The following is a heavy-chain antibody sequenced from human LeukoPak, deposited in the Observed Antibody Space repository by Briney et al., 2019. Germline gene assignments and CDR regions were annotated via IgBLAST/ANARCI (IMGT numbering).Heavy chain of an antibody. J-gene: IGHJ5*02. D-gene: IGHD3-9*01. Sequence: GGSLRLSCAASGFTFSSYAMHWVRQAPGKGLEWVAVISYDGSNKYYADSVKGRFTISGDNSKNTLYLQMNSLRAEDTAVYYCARDYDILTGSYWFDPWGQGTLVTVSS. CDR1: GFTFSSYA. CDR2: ISYDGSNK. V-gene: IGHV3-30*04. CDR3: ARDYDILTGSYWFDP.